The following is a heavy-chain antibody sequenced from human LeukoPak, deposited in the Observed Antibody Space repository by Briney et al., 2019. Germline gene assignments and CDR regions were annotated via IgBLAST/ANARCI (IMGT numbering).Heavy chain of an antibody. CDR2: IEQDGSEK. CDR1: GFTFRDYW. D-gene: IGHD7-27*01. CDR3: VRDKLTGASRLDY. Sequence: PGGSLRLSCAASGFTFRDYWMSWVRQAPGKELEWVANIEQDGSEKYYVDSVKGRFTISRDNAKNSLYLQMNSLRVEDTAVYYCVRDKLTGASRLDYWGQGTLLTVSS. V-gene: IGHV3-7*03. J-gene: IGHJ4*02.